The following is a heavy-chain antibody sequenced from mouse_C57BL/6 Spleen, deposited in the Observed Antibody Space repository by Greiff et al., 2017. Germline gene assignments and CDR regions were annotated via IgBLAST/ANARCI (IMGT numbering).Heavy chain of an antibody. Sequence: QVHVKQPGAELVKPGASVKVSCKASGYTFTSYWMHWVKQRPGQGLEWIGRIHPSDSDTNYNQKFKGKATLTVDKSSSTAYMQLSSLTSEDSAVYYCAPYYYGSSPWFAYWGQGTLVTVSA. J-gene: IGHJ3*01. CDR1: GYTFTSYW. D-gene: IGHD1-1*01. CDR2: IHPSDSDT. CDR3: APYYYGSSPWFAY. V-gene: IGHV1-74*01.